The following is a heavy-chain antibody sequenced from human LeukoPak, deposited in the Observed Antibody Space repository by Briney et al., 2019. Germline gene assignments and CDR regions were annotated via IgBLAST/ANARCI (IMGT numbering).Heavy chain of an antibody. CDR3: ATKRYGYDY. CDR1: GFTFSSYS. CDR2: ISSSSSTI. D-gene: IGHD5-18*01. Sequence: GGSLRLSCAASGFTFSSYSMNWVRQAPGKGLEWVSYISSSSSTIYYADSVKGRFTISRDNAKNSLYLQMSSLRSEDTAVYYCATKRYGYDYWGQGTLVTVSS. V-gene: IGHV3-48*01. J-gene: IGHJ4*02.